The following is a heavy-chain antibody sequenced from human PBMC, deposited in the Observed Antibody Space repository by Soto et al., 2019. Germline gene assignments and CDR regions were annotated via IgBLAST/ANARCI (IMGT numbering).Heavy chain of an antibody. CDR3: ARYSSSWSKFLQL. Sequence: PSETLSLTCALYGGSFSGYYWSWIRQTPGKRLEWVGDINPGKSANYNPSLKSRVTFSVDPSKNQFSLKLNSVIAADTGVYYCARYSSSWSKFLQLWGRGTLVTAPQ. CDR2: INPGKSA. CDR1: GGSFSGYY. D-gene: IGHD6-13*01. J-gene: IGHJ1*01. V-gene: IGHV4-34*01.